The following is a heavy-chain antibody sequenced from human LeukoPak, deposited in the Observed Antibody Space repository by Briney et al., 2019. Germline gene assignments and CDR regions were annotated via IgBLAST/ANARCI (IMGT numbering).Heavy chain of an antibody. CDR3: ARDPGTDIVVVPAAMPVKYGMDV. CDR2: MKGDGSEI. J-gene: IGHJ6*02. V-gene: IGHV3-7*03. Sequence: GGSLRLSCAASGFILSTYWMMWARQAPGKGLEWVANMKGDGSEIHYVDSVKGRFTISRDNARNSLFLQMNGLRPEDTAVYYCARDPGTDIVVVPAAMPVKYGMDVWGQGTTVTVSS. D-gene: IGHD2-2*01. CDR1: GFILSTYW.